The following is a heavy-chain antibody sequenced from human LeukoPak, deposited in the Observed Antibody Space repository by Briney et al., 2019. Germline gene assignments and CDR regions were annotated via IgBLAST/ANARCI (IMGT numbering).Heavy chain of an antibody. V-gene: IGHV4-4*07. CDR3: ASHGWAGAFDI. J-gene: IGHJ3*02. CDR2: IYTSVST. D-gene: IGHD6-19*01. Sequence: SETLSLTCTVSGGSISSYYWSWIRQPAGKGLEWIGRIYTSVSTNYNPSLKSRVTMSVDTSKNQFSLKLSSVTAADTAVYYCASHGWAGAFDIWGQGTMVTVSS. CDR1: GGSISSYY.